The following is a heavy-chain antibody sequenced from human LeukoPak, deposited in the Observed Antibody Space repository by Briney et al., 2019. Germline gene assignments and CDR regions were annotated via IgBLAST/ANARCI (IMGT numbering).Heavy chain of an antibody. J-gene: IGHJ4*02. Sequence: ASVKVSCKASGYTFTTYYIHWVRQAPGQGLEWMGIINPSGGATSYAQKFQGRVTFTRDTSASTVYMELSSLRSEDTAVYYCARGSTSDWPLDYWGQETLVTISS. D-gene: IGHD6-19*01. V-gene: IGHV1-46*01. CDR2: INPSGGAT. CDR1: GYTFTTYY. CDR3: ARGSTSDWPLDY.